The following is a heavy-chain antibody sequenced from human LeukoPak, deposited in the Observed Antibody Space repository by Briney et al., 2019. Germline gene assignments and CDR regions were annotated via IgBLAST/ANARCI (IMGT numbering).Heavy chain of an antibody. J-gene: IGHJ4*02. CDR2: ISYDGSNK. D-gene: IGHD6-13*01. Sequence: GGSLRLSCAASGFTFSSYGMLWVRQAPGKGLEWVAVISYDGSNKYYADSVKGRFTISRDNSKNTLYLQMNSLRAEDTAVYYCAKSQYSSSWYGGYFDYWGQGTLVTVSS. CDR1: GFTFSSYG. CDR3: AKSQYSSSWYGGYFDY. V-gene: IGHV3-30*18.